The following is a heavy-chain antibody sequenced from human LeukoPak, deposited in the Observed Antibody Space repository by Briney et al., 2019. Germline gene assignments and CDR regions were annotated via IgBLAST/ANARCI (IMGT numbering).Heavy chain of an antibody. CDR2: IKQDGSQK. Sequence: GGSLRLSCAASGFTFSRYWMSWVRQAPGRGLEWVANIKQDGSQKYYVDSVKGRFTISRDNAKNSLYLQMNSLRAEDTAVYYCAKDAPGLSGFDYWGQGTLATVSS. J-gene: IGHJ4*02. D-gene: IGHD1-14*01. V-gene: IGHV3-7*03. CDR3: AKDAPGLSGFDY. CDR1: GFTFSRYW.